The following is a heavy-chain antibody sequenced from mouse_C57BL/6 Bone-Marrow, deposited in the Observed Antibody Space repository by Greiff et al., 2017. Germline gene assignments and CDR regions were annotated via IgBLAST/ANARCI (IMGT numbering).Heavy chain of an antibody. V-gene: IGHV5-9*01. CDR1: GFTFSSYT. CDR3: SRQVTTVIATKYFDV. J-gene: IGHJ1*03. D-gene: IGHD1-1*01. CDR2: ISGGGGNT. Sequence: EVQRVESGGGLVKPGGSLKLSCAASGFTFSSYTMSWVRQTPEKRLQWVAAISGGGGNTYYPDSVKGRFTISRDNDKNILYLQMSSLRSEDTALYYCSRQVTTVIATKYFDVWGTGTTVTVSS.